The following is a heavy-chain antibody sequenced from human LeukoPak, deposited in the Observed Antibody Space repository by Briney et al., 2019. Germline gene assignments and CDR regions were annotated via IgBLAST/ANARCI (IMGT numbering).Heavy chain of an antibody. V-gene: IGHV1-69*13. J-gene: IGHJ4*02. CDR3: ARDSKWFGELAY. D-gene: IGHD3-10*01. CDR1: GGTFSSYA. Sequence: GGSVKVSCKASGGTFSSYAISWVRRAPGQGLEWMGGIIPIFGTANYAQKFQGRVTITADESTSTAYMELSSLRSEDTAVYYCARDSKWFGELAYWGQGTLVTVSS. CDR2: IIPIFGTA.